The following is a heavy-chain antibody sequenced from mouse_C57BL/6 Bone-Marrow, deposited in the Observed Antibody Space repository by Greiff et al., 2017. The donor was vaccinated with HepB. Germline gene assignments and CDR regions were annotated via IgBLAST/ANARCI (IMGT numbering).Heavy chain of an antibody. CDR1: GYSITSGYY. CDR2: ISYDGSN. CDR3: ARAIITTVVAHWYFDV. D-gene: IGHD1-1*01. V-gene: IGHV3-6*01. J-gene: IGHJ1*03. Sequence: EVQLVESGPGLVKPSQSLSLTCSVTGYSITSGYYWNWIRQFPGNKLEWMGYISYDGSNNYNPSLKNRISITRDTSKNQFFLKLNSVTTEDTATYYCARAIITTVVAHWYFDVWGTGTTVTVSS.